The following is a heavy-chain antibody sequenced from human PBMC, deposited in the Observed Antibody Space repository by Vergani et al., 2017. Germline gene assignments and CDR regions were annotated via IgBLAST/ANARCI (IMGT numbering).Heavy chain of an antibody. CDR3: ARSLFDYWSGYQGYYFAY. V-gene: IGHV4-61*02. D-gene: IGHD3-3*01. Sequence: QVQLQESGPGLVKPSQTLSLTCNVSGISISNSSYYWSWIRQPAGKGLEWLGRVYISRPTNYNPSLKNRVIMSVDTSKNQFSPKLKSVSAADTAVYYWARSLFDYWSGYQGYYFAYWGQGILVTVSS. CDR1: GISISNSSYY. J-gene: IGHJ4*01. CDR2: VYISRPT.